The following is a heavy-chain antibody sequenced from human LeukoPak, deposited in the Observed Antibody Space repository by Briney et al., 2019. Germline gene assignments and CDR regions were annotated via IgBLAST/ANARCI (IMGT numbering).Heavy chain of an antibody. V-gene: IGHV1-69*05. D-gene: IGHD2-15*01. CDR1: GYTFTGYY. CDR3: ARGTVGYCSGGSCYSHYYYYYMDV. Sequence: ASVKVSCKASGYTFTGYYFHWVRQAPGQGLEWMGGIIPIFGTANYAQKFQGRVTITTDESTSTAYMELSSLRSEDTAVYYCARGTVGYCSGGSCYSHYYYYYMDVWGKGTTVTVSS. CDR2: IIPIFGTA. J-gene: IGHJ6*03.